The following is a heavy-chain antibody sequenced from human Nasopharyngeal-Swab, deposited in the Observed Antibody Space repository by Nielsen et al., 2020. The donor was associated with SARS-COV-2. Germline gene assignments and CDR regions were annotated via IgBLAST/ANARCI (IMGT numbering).Heavy chain of an antibody. CDR3: ARVFWGYCSSTSYSNYYYYYYMDV. CDR2: IYYSGST. D-gene: IGHD2-2*01. Sequence: RQAPGKGLEWIGYIYYSGSTYYNPSLKSRVTISVDTSKNQFSLKLSSVTAADTAVYYCARVFWGYCSSTSYSNYYYYYYMDVWGKGTTVTVSS. J-gene: IGHJ6*03. V-gene: IGHV4-31*02.